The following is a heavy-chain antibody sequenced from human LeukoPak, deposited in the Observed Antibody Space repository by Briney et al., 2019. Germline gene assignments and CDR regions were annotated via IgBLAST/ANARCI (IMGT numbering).Heavy chain of an antibody. CDR1: GGSISSYY. J-gene: IGHJ4*02. CDR2: IYYNGST. D-gene: IGHD4-23*01. V-gene: IGHV4-59*01. Sequence: KPSETLSLTCTVSGGSISSYYWSWIRQPPGKGLEWIGNIYYNGSTNYNPSLKSRVTISVDTSKNQFSLKLTSVTAADTAVYYCATLTTVVTAYYFDHWGQGTLVTVSS. CDR3: ATLTTVVTAYYFDH.